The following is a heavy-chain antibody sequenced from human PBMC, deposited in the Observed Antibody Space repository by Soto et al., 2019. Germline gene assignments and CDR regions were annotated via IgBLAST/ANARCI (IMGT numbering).Heavy chain of an antibody. CDR3: ARAYCSSTSCVLDY. CDR2: IYPGDSDT. D-gene: IGHD2-2*01. J-gene: IGHJ4*02. CDR1: GCSFTSYW. Sequence: GESLKISCKGSGCSFTSYWIAWVRQMPGKGLEWMGIIYPGDSDTRYSPSFQGQVTISADKSITTAYLQWSSLKASDTAMYYCARAYCSSTSCVLDYWGQGTLVTVSS. V-gene: IGHV5-51*01.